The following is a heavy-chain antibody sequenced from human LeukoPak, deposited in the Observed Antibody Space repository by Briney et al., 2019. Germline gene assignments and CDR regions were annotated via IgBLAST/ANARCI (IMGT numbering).Heavy chain of an antibody. V-gene: IGHV3-7*01. Sequence: GGSLRLSCAASGFTFSSYWMSWVRQAPGKGLEWVANIKQDGSEKYYVDSVKGRFTISRDNAKNSLYLQMNSLRVEDTAVYYCAREGNYPETDFDYWGQGTLVTVSS. CDR2: IKQDGSEK. CDR3: AREGNYPETDFDY. J-gene: IGHJ4*02. D-gene: IGHD4-11*01. CDR1: GFTFSSYW.